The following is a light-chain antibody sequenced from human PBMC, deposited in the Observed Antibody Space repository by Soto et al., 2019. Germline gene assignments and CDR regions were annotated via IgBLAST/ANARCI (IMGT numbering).Light chain of an antibody. V-gene: IGLV2-23*01. Sequence: QSVLTQPASVSGSPGQSITISCTGTSSDVGSYNLVSWYQQHPGKAPKLMIYEGSKRPSGVSNRFSGSKSGNTASLTISGLQAEDDADYYCCSYAGSRPYVFGTGTKLPVL. J-gene: IGLJ1*01. CDR3: CSYAGSRPYV. CDR1: SSDVGSYNL. CDR2: EGS.